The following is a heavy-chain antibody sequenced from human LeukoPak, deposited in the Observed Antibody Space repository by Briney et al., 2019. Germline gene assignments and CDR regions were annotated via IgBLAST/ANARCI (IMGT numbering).Heavy chain of an antibody. J-gene: IGHJ4*02. CDR2: IYSGGST. CDR1: GFTVSSNY. Sequence: GGSLRLSCAASGFTVSSNYMSWVRQAPGKGLEWVSVIYSGGSTYYADSVKGRFTISRDNSKNTLYLQMNSLRAEDTAVYYCAKSLYCSSTSCSYYWGQGTLVTVSS. D-gene: IGHD2-2*01. V-gene: IGHV3-53*01. CDR3: AKSLYCSSTSCSYY.